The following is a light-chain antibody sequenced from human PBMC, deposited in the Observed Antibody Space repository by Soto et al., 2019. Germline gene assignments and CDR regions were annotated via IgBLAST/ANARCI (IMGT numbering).Light chain of an antibody. V-gene: IGLV4-69*02. Sequence: QPVLTQSPSASASLGASVKLTCTLSSGHSSYAIAWHQQQPEKGPRYLMKLNSDGRHIKGDGIPDRFLGSSSGAERYLTNTRLQSEDETGYYCQTWGTGNRVFGGGPNLNVL. CDR3: QTWGTGNRV. CDR1: SGHSSYA. CDR2: LNSDGRH. J-gene: IGLJ3*02.